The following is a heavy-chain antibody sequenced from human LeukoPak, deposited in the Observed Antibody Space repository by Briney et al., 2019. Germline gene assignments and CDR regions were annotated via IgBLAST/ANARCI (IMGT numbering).Heavy chain of an antibody. V-gene: IGHV1-18*01. CDR2: ISAYNGNT. J-gene: IGHJ4*02. Sequence: ASVKVSCKASGYTFTSYGISWVRQAPGQGLEWMGWISAYNGNTNYAQKLQGRVTMTTDTSTSTAYMELRCLRSDDTAVYYCATTMRGIDFDYWGQGTLVTVSS. CDR3: ATTMRGIDFDY. CDR1: GYTFTSYG. D-gene: IGHD3-16*01.